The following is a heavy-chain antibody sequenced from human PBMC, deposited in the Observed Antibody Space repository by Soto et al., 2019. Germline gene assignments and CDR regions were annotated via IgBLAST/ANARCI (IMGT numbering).Heavy chain of an antibody. V-gene: IGHV3-23*01. CDR2: ISGSGGST. J-gene: IGHJ4*02. D-gene: IGHD4-17*01. CDR1: GFTFSGYA. CDR3: AKDLYGDYYFDY. Sequence: PGGSLRLSCAASGFTFSGYAMSWVRQAPGKGLEWVSAISGSGGSTYYADSVKGRFTISRDNSKNTLYLQMNSLRAEDTAVYYCAKDLYGDYYFDYWGQGTLVTVSS.